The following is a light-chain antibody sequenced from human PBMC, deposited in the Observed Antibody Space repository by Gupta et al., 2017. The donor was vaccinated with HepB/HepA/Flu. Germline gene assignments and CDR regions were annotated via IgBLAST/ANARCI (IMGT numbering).Light chain of an antibody. CDR3: AVSTDSPDGPV. V-gene: IGLV1-44*01. CDR2: NDD. Sequence: SILTPTPSTSGTPGPRVTISCSGSSSPLGGNTVSWYQQFPVTAPSLLIYNDDQRPSGVPDRFSGSRSGTSASLAISGLRAEDEAEYYCAVSTDSPDGPVFGGGTKVTVL. J-gene: IGLJ2*01. CDR1: SSPLGGNT.